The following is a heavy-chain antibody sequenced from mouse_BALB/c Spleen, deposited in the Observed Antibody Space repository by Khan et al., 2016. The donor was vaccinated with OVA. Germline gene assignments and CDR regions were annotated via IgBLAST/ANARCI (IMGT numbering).Heavy chain of an antibody. J-gene: IGHJ2*01. V-gene: IGHV5-17*02. D-gene: IGHD1-1*01. CDR1: GFTFNSYG. Sequence: EVKLEVSGGGLVQPGGSRKLSCAASGFTFNSYGMHWIRQAPEKGLEWVAYISGDSNTIHYADTVKGRFTISRDNPKNTLFLQMTSLMSEDTAMYYCATSYFYGYYFDYWGPGTTLTVS. CDR3: ATSYFYGYYFDY. CDR2: ISGDSNTI.